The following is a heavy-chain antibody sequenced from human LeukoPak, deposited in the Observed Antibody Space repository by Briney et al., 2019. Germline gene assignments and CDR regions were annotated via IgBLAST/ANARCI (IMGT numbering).Heavy chain of an antibody. J-gene: IGHJ4*02. CDR2: IKSITDGGTT. Sequence: GGSLRLSCAASGFTFSNAWMNWVRQAPGKGLEWIGRIKSITDGGTTDYAAPVKGRFTISRDDSKNTLYLQMNSLKTEDTAVYYCSTNVLRFLEWLLPAGVYWGQGTLVTVSS. CDR3: STNVLRFLEWLLPAGVY. CDR1: GFTFSNAW. V-gene: IGHV3-15*01. D-gene: IGHD3-3*01.